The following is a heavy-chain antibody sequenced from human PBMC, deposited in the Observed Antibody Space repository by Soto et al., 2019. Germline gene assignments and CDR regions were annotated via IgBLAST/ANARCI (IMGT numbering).Heavy chain of an antibody. CDR1: GGSISSYY. V-gene: IGHV4-59*01. D-gene: IGHD3-9*01. CDR2: IYYSGST. Sequence: PSETLSLTCTVSGGSISSYYWSWIRQPPGKGLEWIGYIYYSGSTNYNPSLKSRVTISVDTSKNQFSLKLSSVTAADTAVYYCARGRSLLTYDILTGYYELAYYYYGMDVWGQGTTVTVSS. CDR3: ARGRSLLTYDILTGYYELAYYYYGMDV. J-gene: IGHJ6*02.